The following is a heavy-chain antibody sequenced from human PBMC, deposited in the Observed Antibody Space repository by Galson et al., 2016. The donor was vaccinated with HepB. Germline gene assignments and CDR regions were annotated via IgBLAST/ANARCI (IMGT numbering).Heavy chain of an antibody. CDR3: ARSYGGYAFDI. CDR2: IYYSGTT. Sequence: ETLSLTCTVSGGSISSSSYYRGWIRQPPGKGLEWIGSIYYSGTTNYNPSLNSRVTISLDTSKSQFSLKVTSVTAADTAVYYCARSYGGYAFDIWGQGTMVTVSS. V-gene: IGHV4-39*07. D-gene: IGHD4-23*01. J-gene: IGHJ3*02. CDR1: GGSISSSSYY.